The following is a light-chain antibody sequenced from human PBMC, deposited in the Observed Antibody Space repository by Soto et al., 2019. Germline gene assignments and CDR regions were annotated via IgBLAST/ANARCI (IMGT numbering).Light chain of an antibody. V-gene: IGLV3-21*04. J-gene: IGLJ2*01. CDR2: YDS. Sequence: SYELTQPPSVSVAPGKTARITCGGNNIGSKSVHWYQQKPGQAPVLVIYYDSDRPSGIPERFSGYNSGNTATLTISRVEAGDEADYYCQVWDSSSDHPVFGGGTTLTVL. CDR1: NIGSKS. CDR3: QVWDSSSDHPV.